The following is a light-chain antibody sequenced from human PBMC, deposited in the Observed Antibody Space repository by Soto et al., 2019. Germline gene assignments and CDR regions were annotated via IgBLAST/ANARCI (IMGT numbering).Light chain of an antibody. V-gene: IGKV3-15*01. CDR1: QDIRSS. CDR2: GAS. CDR3: QQYNNRPPLT. Sequence: EIVMTQSPATLSVSPGERVTLSCRASQDIRSSLAWYQQKPGQAPRLLIYGASIRATGVPATFSGSGSGTEFTLSISSLQSEDFAVYYCQQYNNRPPLTFGGGTKVDIK. J-gene: IGKJ4*01.